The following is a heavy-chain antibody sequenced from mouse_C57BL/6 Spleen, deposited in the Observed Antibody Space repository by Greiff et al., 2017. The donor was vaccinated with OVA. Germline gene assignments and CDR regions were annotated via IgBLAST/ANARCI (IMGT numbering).Heavy chain of an antibody. V-gene: IGHV1-9*01. CDR2: ILPGSGST. J-gene: IGHJ2*01. CDR3: ERSIYYYGRSRDY. Sequence: QVQLQQSGAEPMKPGASVKLSCKATGYTFTGSWIEWVKQRPGHGLEWIGEILPGSGSTNYNQKFKGKATFTADTSSNTAYMQLSSLTTEDSAIHYCERSIYYYGRSRDYWGQGTTLTVSS. D-gene: IGHD1-1*01. CDR1: GYTFTGSW.